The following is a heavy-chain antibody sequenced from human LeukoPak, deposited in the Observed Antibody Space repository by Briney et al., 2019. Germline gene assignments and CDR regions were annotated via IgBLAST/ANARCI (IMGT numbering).Heavy chain of an antibody. Sequence: GGSLRLSCAASGFTFDDYAMHWVRQAPGKGLEWVSGISWNSGSIGYADSVKGRFTISRDNAKNSLYLQMNSLRAEDTALYYCAKSLGGSGSYYSLLDAFDIWGQGTIVTVSS. D-gene: IGHD3-10*01. CDR1: GFTFDDYA. CDR2: ISWNSGSI. CDR3: AKSLGGSGSYYSLLDAFDI. J-gene: IGHJ3*02. V-gene: IGHV3-9*01.